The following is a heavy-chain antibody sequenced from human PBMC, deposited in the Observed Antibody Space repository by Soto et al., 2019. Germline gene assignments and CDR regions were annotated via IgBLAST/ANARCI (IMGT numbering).Heavy chain of an antibody. V-gene: IGHV3-23*01. CDR3: AKDSHYGDFLPRDS. J-gene: IGHJ4*02. D-gene: IGHD4-17*01. CDR1: GFTFINYA. CDR2: ISSRGGTT. Sequence: EVLLLESGGGLVQPGGSLRLSCSASGFTFINYAMTWVRQAPGRGLEWVSSISSRGGTTYYAHSVKGRFTISKDQSRNTLYLEMNSLRAEDTTLYFCAKDSHYGDFLPRDSWGQGTLVTVSS.